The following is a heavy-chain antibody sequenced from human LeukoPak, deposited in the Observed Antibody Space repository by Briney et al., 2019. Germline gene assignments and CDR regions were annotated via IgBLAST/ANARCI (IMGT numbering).Heavy chain of an antibody. Sequence: ASVKVSCKASGYTFTGYYMHWGRQAPGQGLEWMGWINPNSGGTNYAQKFQGRVTMTRDTSISTAYMELSRLRSDDTAVYYCAREGVDWNHSVYYFDYWGQGTLVIVSS. D-gene: IGHD1-1*01. CDR1: GYTFTGYY. CDR3: AREGVDWNHSVYYFDY. J-gene: IGHJ4*02. V-gene: IGHV1-2*02. CDR2: INPNSGGT.